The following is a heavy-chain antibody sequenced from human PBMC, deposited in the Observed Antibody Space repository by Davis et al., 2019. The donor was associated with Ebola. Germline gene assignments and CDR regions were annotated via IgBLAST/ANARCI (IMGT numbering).Heavy chain of an antibody. CDR1: GFTFSNSA. CDR3: ARDSSPSFEYSSSWEGFDY. D-gene: IGHD6-13*01. Sequence: GESLKISCAASGFTFSNSAMSWVRQAPGKGLEWVSLIYSGDNTYYADSVKGRFTISRDNAKNSLYLQMNSLRAEDTAVYYCARDSSPSFEYSSSWEGFDYWGQGTLVTVSS. CDR2: IYSGDNT. J-gene: IGHJ4*02. V-gene: IGHV3-66*01.